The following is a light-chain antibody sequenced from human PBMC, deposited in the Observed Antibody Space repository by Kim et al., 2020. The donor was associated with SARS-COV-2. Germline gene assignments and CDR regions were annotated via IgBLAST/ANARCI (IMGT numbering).Light chain of an antibody. Sequence: SYELTQPPSVSVAPGQTARITCGGNNIGGHSVHWYQQKPGQAPVLVIYYDSDRPSGIPERCSGSKAATTATLTMSRVEAGDEADYYCQVWDTDTDDYVFGTGTKGTVL. CDR1: NIGGHS. V-gene: IGLV3-21*01. CDR2: YDS. CDR3: QVWDTDTDDYV. J-gene: IGLJ1*01.